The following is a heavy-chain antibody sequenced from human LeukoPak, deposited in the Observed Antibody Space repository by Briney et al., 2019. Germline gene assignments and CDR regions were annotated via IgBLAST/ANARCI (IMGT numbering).Heavy chain of an antibody. CDR1: GFTFSSYA. CDR3: AKDLYFDILTGYSNSPNDY. J-gene: IGHJ4*02. Sequence: PGGSLRLSCAASGFTFSSYAMSWVRQAPGKGLEWVSAISGSGGSTYYADSVKGRFTISRDNSKNTLYLQMNSLRAEDTAVYYCAKDLYFDILTGYSNSPNDYWGQGTLVTVSS. CDR2: ISGSGGST. V-gene: IGHV3-23*01. D-gene: IGHD3-9*01.